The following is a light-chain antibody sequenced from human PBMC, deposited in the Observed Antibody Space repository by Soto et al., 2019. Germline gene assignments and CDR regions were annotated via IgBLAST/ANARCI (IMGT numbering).Light chain of an antibody. V-gene: IGLV2-14*01. CDR3: SSYTSSSTLV. J-gene: IGLJ3*02. CDR2: DVS. Sequence: QSVLTQPASVSGSPGQSITSSCTGTSSDVGGYNYVSWYQQPPGKAPKLMIYDVSNRPSGVSIRFSGSKSGNTASLTISGLQAEDEADYYCSSYTSSSTLVFGGGTKLTVL. CDR1: SSDVGGYNY.